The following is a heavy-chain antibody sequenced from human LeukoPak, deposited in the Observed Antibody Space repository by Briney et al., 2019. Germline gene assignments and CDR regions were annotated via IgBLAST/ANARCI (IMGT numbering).Heavy chain of an antibody. V-gene: IGHV7-4-1*02. CDR1: GYTLTSYA. J-gene: IGHJ4*02. D-gene: IGHD2-2*03. Sequence: ASVKVSCKASGYTLTSYAMNWVRQAPGQGLEWMGWINTNTGNPTYAQGFTGRFVFSLDTSVSTAYLQISSLKAEDTAVYYCAREIGYCSSTSCPGGGVLDYWGQGTLVTVSS. CDR2: INTNTGNP. CDR3: AREIGYCSSTSCPGGGVLDY.